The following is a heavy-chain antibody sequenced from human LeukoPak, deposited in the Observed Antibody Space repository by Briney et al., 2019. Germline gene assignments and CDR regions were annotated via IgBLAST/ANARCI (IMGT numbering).Heavy chain of an antibody. CDR2: IRYDGSNK. CDR3: AKDLGVVPAAHYAAPDY. V-gene: IGHV3-30*02. Sequence: GGSLRLSCAASGFTFSSYGMHWVRQAPGKGLEWVAFIRYDGSNKYYADSVKGRFTISRDNSKNTLYLQMNSLRAEDTAVYYCAKDLGVVPAAHYAAPDYWGQGTLVTVSS. J-gene: IGHJ4*02. D-gene: IGHD2-2*01. CDR1: GFTFSSYG.